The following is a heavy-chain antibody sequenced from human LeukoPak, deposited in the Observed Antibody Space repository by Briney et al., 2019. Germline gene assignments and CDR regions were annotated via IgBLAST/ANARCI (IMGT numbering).Heavy chain of an antibody. Sequence: SETLSLTCTVSGGSISSYYWSWIRQPSGKGLEWIGYIYYSGSTNYDPSLKSRVTISVDTSKNQFSLKLSSVTAADTAVYYCARGTIAARRGTFDYWGQGTLVTVSS. CDR2: IYYSGST. CDR1: GGSISSYY. D-gene: IGHD6-6*01. CDR3: ARGTIAARRGTFDY. J-gene: IGHJ4*02. V-gene: IGHV4-59*01.